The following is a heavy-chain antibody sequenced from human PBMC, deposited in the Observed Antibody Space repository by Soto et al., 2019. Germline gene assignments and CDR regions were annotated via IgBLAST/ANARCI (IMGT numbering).Heavy chain of an antibody. Sequence: PSETLSLTCTVSGGSISSYYWSWIRQPPGKGLEWIGYIYYSGSTNYNPSLKSRVTISVDTSKNQFSLKLSSVTAADTAVYYCATTATDYGDYVDYYYYYMDVWGKGTTVTVSS. CDR1: GGSISSYY. CDR2: IYYSGST. J-gene: IGHJ6*03. CDR3: ATTATDYGDYVDYYYYYMDV. D-gene: IGHD4-17*01. V-gene: IGHV4-59*01.